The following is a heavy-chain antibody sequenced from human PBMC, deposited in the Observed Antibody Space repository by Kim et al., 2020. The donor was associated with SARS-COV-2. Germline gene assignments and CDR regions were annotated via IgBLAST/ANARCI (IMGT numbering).Heavy chain of an antibody. J-gene: IGHJ3*02. CDR2: IYSGGTST. Sequence: GGSLRLSCVASGFTFSNYAMSWVRQAPGKGLEWVSVIYSGGTSTYYADSVKGRFTISRDDSKNTLYVQMSSLRAEDTGIYYCAKWDSSAVGAFDIWGQGT. CDR3: AKWDSSAVGAFDI. V-gene: IGHV3-23*03. D-gene: IGHD1-26*01. CDR1: GFTFSNYA.